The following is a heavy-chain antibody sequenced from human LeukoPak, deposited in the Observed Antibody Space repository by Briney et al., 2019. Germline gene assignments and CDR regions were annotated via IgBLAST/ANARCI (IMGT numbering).Heavy chain of an antibody. J-gene: IGHJ4*02. V-gene: IGHV4-39*01. CDR1: GGSMSSSSYY. Sequence: PSETLSLTCTVSGGSMSSSSYYWGWIRQPPGKGLEWIGSIYYSGSTYYNPSLKSRVTISVDTSKNQFSLKLSSVTAADTAVYYCARHTAMFSFDCWGQGTLVTVSS. CDR2: IYYSGST. D-gene: IGHD5-18*01. CDR3: ARHTAMFSFDC.